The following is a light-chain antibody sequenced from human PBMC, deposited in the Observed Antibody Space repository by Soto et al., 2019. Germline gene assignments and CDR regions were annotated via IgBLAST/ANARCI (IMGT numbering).Light chain of an antibody. CDR2: GAS. CDR1: QSVSSTY. V-gene: IGKV3-20*01. CDR3: QQYGSSPPVT. J-gene: IGKJ5*01. Sequence: EIVLTQSPGTLSLSPGERATLSCRASQSVSSTYSAWYQQRPGQAPRLLIYGASGRATGIPDRFSGSGSGTDFTLTISRLEPEDFAVYYCQQYGSSPPVTFGQGTRLEIK.